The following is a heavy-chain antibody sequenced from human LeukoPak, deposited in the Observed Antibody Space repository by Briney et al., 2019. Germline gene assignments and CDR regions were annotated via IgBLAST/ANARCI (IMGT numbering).Heavy chain of an antibody. Sequence: PSETLSLTCTVSGGSISYCYWSWIRQPAGKGLEWIGRIYTSGSTNYNPSLKSRVTMSVDTSKNHFSLKLSSVTAADTAVYYCASEELRYFDWLASYGMDVWGQGTTVTVSS. D-gene: IGHD3-9*01. V-gene: IGHV4-4*07. CDR3: ASEELRYFDWLASYGMDV. CDR2: IYTSGST. J-gene: IGHJ6*02. CDR1: GGSISYCY.